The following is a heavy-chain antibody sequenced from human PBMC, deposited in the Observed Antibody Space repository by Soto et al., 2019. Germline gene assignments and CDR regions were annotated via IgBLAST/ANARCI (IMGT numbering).Heavy chain of an antibody. D-gene: IGHD5-12*01. V-gene: IGHV1-69*02. Sequence: GASVKVSCKASGGTFSSYTISWVRQAPGQGLEWMGRIIPILGIANYAQKFQGRVTITADKSTSTAYMELSSLRSEDTAVYYCARIWETSGYDSEYFHHWGQGTLVTVSS. CDR2: IIPILGIA. CDR3: ARIWETSGYDSEYFHH. J-gene: IGHJ1*01. CDR1: GGTFSSYT.